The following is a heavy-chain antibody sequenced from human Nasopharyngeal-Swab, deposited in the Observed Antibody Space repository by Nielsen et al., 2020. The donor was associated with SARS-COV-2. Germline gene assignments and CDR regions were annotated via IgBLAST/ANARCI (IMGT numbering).Heavy chain of an antibody. V-gene: IGHV4-31*03. J-gene: IGHJ3*02. CDR3: ARVRSITMIVVVIVEAFDI. CDR2: IYYSGST. CDR1: GGSISSGGYY. D-gene: IGHD3-22*01. Sequence: SETLSLTCTVSGGSISSGGYYWSWIRQHPGKGLEWIGYIYYSGSTYYNPSLKSRVTISVDTFKNQFSLKLSSVTAADTAVYYCARVRSITMIVVVIVEAFDIWGQGTMVTVSS.